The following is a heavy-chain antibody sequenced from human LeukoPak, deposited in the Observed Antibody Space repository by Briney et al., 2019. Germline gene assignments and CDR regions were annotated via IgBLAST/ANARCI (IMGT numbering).Heavy chain of an antibody. CDR1: GVSISSSSYY. Sequence: SETLSLTCTVSGVSISSSSYYWGWIRQPPGKGLEWIGSIYYSGSTYYNPSLKSRVTISVDTSKNQFSLKLSSVTAADTAVYYCARGPSYFQHWGQGTLVTVSS. J-gene: IGHJ1*01. CDR3: ARGPSYFQH. CDR2: IYYSGST. V-gene: IGHV4-39*01.